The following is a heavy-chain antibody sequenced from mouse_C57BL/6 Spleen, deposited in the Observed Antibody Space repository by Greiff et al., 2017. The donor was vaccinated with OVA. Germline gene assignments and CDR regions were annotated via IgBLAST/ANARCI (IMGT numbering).Heavy chain of an antibody. Sequence: QVQLQQPGAELVKPGASVKMSCKASGYTFTSYWITWVKQRPGQGLEWIGDIYPGSGSTNYNEKFKGKATLTVDTSSSTAYMQLSSLTSEDSAVYYCAYYGSSYGKDYWGQGTTLTVSS. CDR3: AYYGSSYGKDY. J-gene: IGHJ2*01. CDR2: IYPGSGST. V-gene: IGHV1-55*01. CDR1: GYTFTSYW. D-gene: IGHD1-1*01.